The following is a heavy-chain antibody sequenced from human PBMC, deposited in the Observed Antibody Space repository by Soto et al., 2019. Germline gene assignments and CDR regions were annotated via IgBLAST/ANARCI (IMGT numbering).Heavy chain of an antibody. CDR1: GYTFTNFG. Sequence: ASVKVSCKASGYTFTNFGVSWVRQAPGQGLEWMGWISAYNGDTNYAQHLQGRVAMTTDSSTSTAYMELRSLRSDDTAVYYCATRVQYFDYWGQGTLVTVS. CDR3: ATRVQYFDY. CDR2: ISAYNGDT. D-gene: IGHD3-10*01. J-gene: IGHJ4*02. V-gene: IGHV1-18*01.